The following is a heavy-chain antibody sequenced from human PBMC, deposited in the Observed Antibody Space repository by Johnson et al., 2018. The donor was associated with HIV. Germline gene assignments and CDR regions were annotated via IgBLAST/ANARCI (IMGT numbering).Heavy chain of an antibody. D-gene: IGHD2-15*01. CDR1: GFAFDDYA. CDR2: VSYDGSNK. V-gene: IGHV3-30*04. CDR3: ARAPWVVAATLPGAFDI. J-gene: IGHJ3*02. Sequence: VQLVESGGVVVQPGGSLRLSCAVSGFAFDDYAMHWVRQAPGKGLEWVAVVSYDGSNKYYADSVEGRFTISRDNAKNSLYLQMNSLRAEDTAVYYCARAPWVVAATLPGAFDIWGQGTMVTVSS.